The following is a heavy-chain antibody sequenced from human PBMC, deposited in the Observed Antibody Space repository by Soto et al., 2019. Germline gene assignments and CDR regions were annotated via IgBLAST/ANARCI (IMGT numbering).Heavy chain of an antibody. V-gene: IGHV1-69*01. D-gene: IGHD2-2*01. CDR3: ARGLLGYCSSTSCLVNGGFGY. CDR1: GGTFSSYA. CDR2: IIPIFGTA. J-gene: IGHJ4*02. Sequence: QVQLVQSGAEVKKPGSSVKVSCKASGGTFSSYAISWVRQAPGQGLEWMGGIIPIFGTANYAQKFQGRVTITADESTSTAYMELSSLRSEDKAVYYCARGLLGYCSSTSCLVNGGFGYWGQGTLVTVSS.